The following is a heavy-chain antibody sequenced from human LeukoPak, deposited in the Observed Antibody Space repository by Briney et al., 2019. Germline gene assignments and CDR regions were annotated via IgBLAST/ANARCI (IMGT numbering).Heavy chain of an antibody. D-gene: IGHD6-19*01. CDR3: AREVGAQYSSGWYAFDY. J-gene: IGHJ4*02. V-gene: IGHV3-48*01. CDR1: GFTFSSCS. Sequence: GGSLRLSCAASGFTFSSCSMNWVRQAPGKGLEWVSYISSSSSTIYYADSVKGRFTISRDNAKNSLYLQMNSLRAEDTAVYYCAREVGAQYSSGWYAFDYWGQGTLVTVSS. CDR2: ISSSSSTI.